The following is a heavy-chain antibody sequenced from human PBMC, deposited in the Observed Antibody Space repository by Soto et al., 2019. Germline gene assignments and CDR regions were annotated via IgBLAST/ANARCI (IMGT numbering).Heavy chain of an antibody. CDR3: ARDVHIYDFWSGPKNYFDY. J-gene: IGHJ4*02. Sequence: GGSLRLSCAASGFTFSSYSMNWVRQAPGKGLEWVSSISSSSSYIYYVDSVKGRFTISRDNAKNSLYLQMNSLRAEDTAVYYCARDVHIYDFWSGPKNYFDYWGQGTLVTVSS. CDR2: ISSSSSYI. V-gene: IGHV3-21*01. CDR1: GFTFSSYS. D-gene: IGHD3-3*01.